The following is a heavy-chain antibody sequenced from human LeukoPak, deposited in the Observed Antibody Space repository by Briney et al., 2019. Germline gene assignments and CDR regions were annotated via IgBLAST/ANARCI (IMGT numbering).Heavy chain of an antibody. CDR3: AKKFPWAPGYYYMDV. CDR1: GFTFSSYG. J-gene: IGHJ6*03. D-gene: IGHD7-27*01. V-gene: IGHV3-23*01. Sequence: PGGSLRLSCAASGFTFSSYGMSWVRQAPGKGLEWVSAISGSGGSTYYADSVKGRFTISRDNSKNTLYLQMNSLRAEDTAVYYCAKKFPWAPGYYYMDVWGKGTTVTISS. CDR2: ISGSGGST.